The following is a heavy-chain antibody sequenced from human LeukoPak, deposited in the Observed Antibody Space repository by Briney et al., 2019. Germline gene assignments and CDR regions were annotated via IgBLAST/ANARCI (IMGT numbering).Heavy chain of an antibody. CDR2: ISSSSGNI. D-gene: IGHD1-26*01. Sequence: GGSLRLSCAASGFTFSNYWLNWVRQAPGKGLEWVSYISSSSGNILYADSVKGRFTISRDNAKSSLFLQMNSLRAEDTAVYYCARDEAYSGTYAVTWGQGTLVTVSS. CDR1: GFTFSNYW. V-gene: IGHV3-48*01. J-gene: IGHJ5*02. CDR3: ARDEAYSGTYAVT.